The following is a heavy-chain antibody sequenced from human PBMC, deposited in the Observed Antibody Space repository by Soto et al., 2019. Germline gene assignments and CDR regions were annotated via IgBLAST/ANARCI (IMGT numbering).Heavy chain of an antibody. Sequence: ASVKVSCKGSGYTFTSYARHWVRQAPGQRLEWMGWINAGNGNTKYSQKFQGRVTITRDTSASTAYMELSSLRSEDTAVYYCARTYCSSTSCYTAFDIWGQGTMVTVSS. CDR1: GYTFTSYA. J-gene: IGHJ3*02. CDR3: ARTYCSSTSCYTAFDI. D-gene: IGHD2-2*02. V-gene: IGHV1-3*01. CDR2: INAGNGNT.